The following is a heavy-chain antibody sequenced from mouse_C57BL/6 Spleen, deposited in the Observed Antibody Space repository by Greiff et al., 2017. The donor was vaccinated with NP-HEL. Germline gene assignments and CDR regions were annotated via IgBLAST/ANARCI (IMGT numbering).Heavy chain of an antibody. Sequence: QVQLKQSGAELVRPGTSVKVSCKASGYAFTNYLIEWVKQRPGQGLEWIGVINPGSGGTNYNEKFKGKATLTADKSYSTAYMQLSSLASEDSAVYFCAKSELYYGYDMMGYWGQGTTLTVSS. V-gene: IGHV1-54*01. CDR3: AKSELYYGYDMMGY. CDR2: INPGSGGT. CDR1: GYAFTNYL. J-gene: IGHJ2*01. D-gene: IGHD2-2*01.